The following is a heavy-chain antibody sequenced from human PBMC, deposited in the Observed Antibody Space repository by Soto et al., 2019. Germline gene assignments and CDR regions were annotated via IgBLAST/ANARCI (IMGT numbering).Heavy chain of an antibody. Sequence: EVQLVESGGGLVQPGGSLRLSCAASTFPCSTYWMTWVRQAPGKGLEWVANIHRDEIEKYYMDSVKGRFTISRDNAKNSLYLQMTSLRAEDTAVYYCAGGNALDVWGQGTTVTVSS. V-gene: IGHV3-7*01. CDR1: TFPCSTYW. CDR2: IHRDEIEK. CDR3: AGGNALDV. J-gene: IGHJ6*02.